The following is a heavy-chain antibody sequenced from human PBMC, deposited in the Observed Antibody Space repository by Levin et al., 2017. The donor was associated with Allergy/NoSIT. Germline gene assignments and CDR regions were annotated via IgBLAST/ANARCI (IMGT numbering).Heavy chain of an antibody. V-gene: IGHV3-53*01. CDR3: ARDHYDILTGYYRGYGMDV. CDR1: GFTISSNY. D-gene: IGHD3-9*01. J-gene: IGHJ6*02. CDR2: IYSGGSI. Sequence: SCAASGFTISSNYMSWVRQAPGKVLEWVSVIYSGGSIYYADSVKGRFTISRDNSKNTLYLQMNSLRAEDTAVYYCARDHYDILTGYYRGYGMDVWGQGTTVTVSS.